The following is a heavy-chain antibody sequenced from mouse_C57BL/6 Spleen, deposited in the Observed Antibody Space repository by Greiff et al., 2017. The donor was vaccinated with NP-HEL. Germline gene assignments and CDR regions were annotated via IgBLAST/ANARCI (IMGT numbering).Heavy chain of an antibody. Sequence: EVHLVESGGGLVKPGGSLKLSCAASGFTFSDYGMHWVRQAPEKGLEWVAYISSGSSTIYYADTVKGRFTISRDNAKNTLFLQMTSLRSEDTAMYYCATRGRYYYAMDYWGQGTSVTVSS. D-gene: IGHD1-1*01. CDR2: ISSGSSTI. V-gene: IGHV5-17*01. CDR3: ATRGRYYYAMDY. CDR1: GFTFSDYG. J-gene: IGHJ4*01.